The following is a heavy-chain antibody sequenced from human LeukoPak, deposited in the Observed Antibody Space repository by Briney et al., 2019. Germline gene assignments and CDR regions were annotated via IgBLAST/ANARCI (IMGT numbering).Heavy chain of an antibody. J-gene: IGHJ5*02. D-gene: IGHD3-10*01. CDR3: ARVHRGAASDAPAFNWFDP. CDR2: IYYSGST. CDR1: GGSISSYY. Sequence: SETLSLTCTVSGGSISSYYWSWIRQPPGKGLEWLGYIYYSGSTNYNPSLKSRVTISVDTSKNQFSLKLSSVTAADTAVYYCARVHRGAASDAPAFNWFDPWGQGTLVTVSS. V-gene: IGHV4-59*01.